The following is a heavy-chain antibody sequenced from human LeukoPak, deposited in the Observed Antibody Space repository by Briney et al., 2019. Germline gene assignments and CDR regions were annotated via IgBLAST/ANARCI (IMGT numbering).Heavy chain of an antibody. CDR2: LDPEDGET. D-gene: IGHD4-23*01. CDR1: GYTLTELS. CDR3: ATEGNSRDWFDP. J-gene: IGHJ5*02. Sequence: ASVKVSCKVSGYTLTELSMHWVRQAPGKGLEWMGGLDPEDGETIYAQKFQGRVTMTEDTSTDTAYMELSSLRSEDTAVYYCATEGNSRDWFDPWGQGTLVTVSS. V-gene: IGHV1-24*01.